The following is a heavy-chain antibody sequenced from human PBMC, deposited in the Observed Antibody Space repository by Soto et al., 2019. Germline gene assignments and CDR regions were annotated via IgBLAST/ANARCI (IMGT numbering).Heavy chain of an antibody. CDR1: GYTFTSYG. Sequence: ASVKVSCKASGYTFTSYGISWVRQAPGQGLEWMGWISAYIGKANYAQKLQGRVTITTDTSTSTAYMELSSLRSDDTAVYYCAVTGEREVGDYYAGMDFWGQGTTVTVSS. CDR3: AVTGEREVGDYYAGMDF. D-gene: IGHD3-16*01. CDR2: ISAYIGKA. J-gene: IGHJ6*02. V-gene: IGHV1-18*01.